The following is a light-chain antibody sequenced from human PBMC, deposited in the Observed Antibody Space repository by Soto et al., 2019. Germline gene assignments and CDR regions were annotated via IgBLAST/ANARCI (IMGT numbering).Light chain of an antibody. CDR1: QSVSSN. Sequence: EIVMTQSPATLSVSPGERATLSCRASQSVSSNLAWYQLKPGQAPRLLIYGASTWATGIPARFSGSGSGTEFTLTIRSLQSEDFAVYYCQQYNSWPHTFGQGTKVEIK. V-gene: IGKV3-15*01. CDR3: QQYNSWPHT. J-gene: IGKJ2*01. CDR2: GAS.